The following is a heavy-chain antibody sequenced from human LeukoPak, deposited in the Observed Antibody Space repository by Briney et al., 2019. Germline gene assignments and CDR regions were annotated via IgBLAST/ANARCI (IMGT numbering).Heavy chain of an antibody. CDR2: ISYGGSNK. J-gene: IGHJ6*02. Sequence: PGRSLRLSCAASGFTFSSYGMHWVRQAPGKGLEWVAVISYGGSNKYYADSVKGRFTISRDNSKNTLYLQMNGLRAEDTAVYYCAKESYSSSWYWGYYYYYGMDVWGQGTTVTVSS. V-gene: IGHV3-30*18. CDR3: AKESYSSSWYWGYYYYYGMDV. CDR1: GFTFSSYG. D-gene: IGHD6-13*01.